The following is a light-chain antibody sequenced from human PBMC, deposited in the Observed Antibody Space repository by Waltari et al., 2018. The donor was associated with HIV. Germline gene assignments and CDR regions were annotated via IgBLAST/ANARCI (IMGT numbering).Light chain of an antibody. V-gene: IGLV3-25*03. CDR1: AFPKPY. Sequence: SYELTQPPSVSVSPGQTARITCSGDAFPKPYAYSYQQKPGQAPVLGIYKDSERPSGIPERFSGSSAGTTVTLTISGVQAEDEADYYCQSADSSYTYPGVVFGGGTKLTVL. CDR2: KDS. J-gene: IGLJ2*01. CDR3: QSADSSYTYPGVV.